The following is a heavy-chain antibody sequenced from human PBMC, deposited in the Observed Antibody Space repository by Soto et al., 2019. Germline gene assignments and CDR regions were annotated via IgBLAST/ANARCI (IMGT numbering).Heavy chain of an antibody. D-gene: IGHD3-9*01. CDR2: SAPEDGGI. Sequence: ASVKASCKVSGYSVSEVSLNWVRQAPGKGLEWMGGSAPEDGGIIYAQTFQGRVTMTRDTSTSTVYMELSSLRSEDTAVYYCARGNDILTGYYSPFYYYYGMDVWGQGTTVTVSS. J-gene: IGHJ6*02. V-gene: IGHV1-24*01. CDR1: GYSVSEVS. CDR3: ARGNDILTGYYSPFYYYYGMDV.